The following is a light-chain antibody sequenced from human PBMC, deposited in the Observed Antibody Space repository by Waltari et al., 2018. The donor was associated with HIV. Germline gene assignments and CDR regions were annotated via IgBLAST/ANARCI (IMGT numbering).Light chain of an antibody. Sequence: QSALTQPASVSGSPGQSITISCTGTSSDVGGYNYVSWSQQHPGKGPKLMIDEVTNRPSGVSNRFSVSKSGNTAALTIAGLQAEDEADYYCSSYTSSSTLSRVFGGGTKLTVL. J-gene: IGLJ2*01. CDR2: EVT. V-gene: IGLV2-14*01. CDR1: SSDVGGYNY. CDR3: SSYTSSSTLSRV.